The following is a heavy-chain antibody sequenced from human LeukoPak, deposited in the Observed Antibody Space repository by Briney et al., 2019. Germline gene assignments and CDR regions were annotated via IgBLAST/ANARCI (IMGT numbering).Heavy chain of an antibody. D-gene: IGHD6-19*01. J-gene: IGHJ3*02. Sequence: GGSLRLSCAASGFTFDDYGMHWVRQAPGKGLEWVSSISWNSGSINYADSVKGRFTISRDNAKKYLYLQMNSLRVEDTALYYCARGIAVADDAFDIWGQGTMVTVSS. CDR1: GFTFDDYG. CDR2: ISWNSGSI. CDR3: ARGIAVADDAFDI. V-gene: IGHV3-9*01.